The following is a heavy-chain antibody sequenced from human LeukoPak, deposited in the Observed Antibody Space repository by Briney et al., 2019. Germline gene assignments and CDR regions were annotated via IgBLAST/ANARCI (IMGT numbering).Heavy chain of an antibody. CDR2: IKSRPDGGTI. J-gene: IGHJ4*02. CDR1: GFTFSNAW. Sequence: GGSLRLSCAGSGFTFSNAWMNWVRQAPGKGLEWVGRIKSRPDGGTIDYAAPVKGRFTISRDDSKNTVYLQMNRLKTEDTAMYYCNTGGYYFDFWGQGTLVTVSS. CDR3: NTGGYYFDF. V-gene: IGHV3-15*01.